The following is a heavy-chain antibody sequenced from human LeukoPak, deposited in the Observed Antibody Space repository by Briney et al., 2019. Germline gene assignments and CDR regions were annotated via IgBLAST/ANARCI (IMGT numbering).Heavy chain of an antibody. CDR3: ARRGSSWSGYYYYMDV. CDR2: ISAYNGNT. J-gene: IGHJ6*03. CDR1: GYTFTRYG. Sequence: ASVKVSCKASGYTFTRYGISWVRQAPGQGLEWMGWISAYNGNTNYAQKLQGRVTMTTDTSTSTAYMELRSLRSDDTAVYYCARRGSSWSGYYYYMDVWGKGTTVTVSS. D-gene: IGHD6-13*01. V-gene: IGHV1-18*01.